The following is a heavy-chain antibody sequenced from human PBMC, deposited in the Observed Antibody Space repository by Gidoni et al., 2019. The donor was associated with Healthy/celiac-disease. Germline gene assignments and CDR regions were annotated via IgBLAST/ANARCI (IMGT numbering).Heavy chain of an antibody. CDR1: SNAW. CDR2: IKSKTDGGTT. V-gene: IGHV3-15*07. J-gene: IGHJ4*02. D-gene: IGHD3-10*01. Sequence: SNAWMNWVRQAPGKGLEWVGRIKSKTDGGTTDYAAPVKGRFTISRDDSKNTLYLQMNSLKTEDTAVYYCTPTPRGVTMVRGVPYWGQGTLVTVSS. CDR3: TPTPRGVTMVRGVPY.